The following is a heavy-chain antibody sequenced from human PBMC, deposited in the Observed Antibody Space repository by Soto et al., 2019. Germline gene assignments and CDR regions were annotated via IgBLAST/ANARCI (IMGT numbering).Heavy chain of an antibody. CDR3: AKDRSGSWCVDY. CDR2: IGGGSLNI. D-gene: IGHD6-13*01. V-gene: IGHV3-23*01. CDR1: GFTFSTYA. J-gene: IGHJ4*01. Sequence: GSLRLSCVTSGFTFSTYAMNWVRQAPGKGLEWVSAIGGGSLNIYYADSVKGRFTISRDNSKNTLYLQMNSLRPEDTAVYYCAKDRSGSWCVDYWGQGTLVTAPQ.